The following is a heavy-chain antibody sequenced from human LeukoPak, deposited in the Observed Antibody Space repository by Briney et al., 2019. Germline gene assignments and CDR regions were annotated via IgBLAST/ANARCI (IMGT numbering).Heavy chain of an antibody. V-gene: IGHV4-34*01. CDR3: ARDRPASSSLDY. Sequence: PSETLSLTCAVYGGSFSGYYWSWIRQPPGKGLEWIGEINHSGSTNYNPSLKSRVTISVDTSKNQFSLRLSSVTAADTAVYYCARDRPASSSLDYWGQGTLVTVSS. CDR1: GGSFSGYY. D-gene: IGHD6-6*01. J-gene: IGHJ4*02. CDR2: INHSGST.